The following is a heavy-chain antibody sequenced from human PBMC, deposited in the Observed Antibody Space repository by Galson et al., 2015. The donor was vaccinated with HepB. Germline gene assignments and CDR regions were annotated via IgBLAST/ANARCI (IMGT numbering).Heavy chain of an antibody. CDR3: ARVPLAIFGVVIIPWYYGMDV. V-gene: IGHV1-18*04. CDR1: GYTFTSYG. J-gene: IGHJ6*02. D-gene: IGHD3-3*01. Sequence: SVKVSCKASGYTFTSYGTSWVRQAPGQGLEWMGWISAYNGNTNYAQKLQGRVTMTTDTSTSTAYMELRSLRSVDTAVYYCARVPLAIFGVVIIPWYYGMDVWGQGTTVTVSS. CDR2: ISAYNGNT.